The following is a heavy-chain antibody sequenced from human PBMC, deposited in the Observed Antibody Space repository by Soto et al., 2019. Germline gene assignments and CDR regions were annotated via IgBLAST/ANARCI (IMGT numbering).Heavy chain of an antibody. Sequence: TLSLTCTVSGGSISSGDYYWSWIRQPPGKGLEWIGYNYYSGSTYYNPSLKSPVTISVDTSKNQFSLKLSSVTAADTAVYYCARERAPAGIHHTWFDPWGQGILVTVSS. V-gene: IGHV4-30-4*01. D-gene: IGHD2-2*02. CDR2: NYYSGST. CDR3: ARERAPAGIHHTWFDP. CDR1: GGSISSGDYY. J-gene: IGHJ5*02.